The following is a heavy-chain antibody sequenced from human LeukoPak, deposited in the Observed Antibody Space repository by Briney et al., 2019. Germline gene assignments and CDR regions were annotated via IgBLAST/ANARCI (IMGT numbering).Heavy chain of an antibody. J-gene: IGHJ3*02. CDR2: IYYSGST. D-gene: IGHD4-17*01. V-gene: IGHV4-30-4*01. CDR1: GGSISSGDYY. Sequence: SETLSLTCTVSGGSISSGDYYWSWIRQPPGKGLEWIGYIYYSGSTYYNPSLKSRVTISVDTSKNQFSLKLSSVTAADTAVYYCARLYGDYVPENTDAFDIWGQGTMVTVSS. CDR3: ARLYGDYVPENTDAFDI.